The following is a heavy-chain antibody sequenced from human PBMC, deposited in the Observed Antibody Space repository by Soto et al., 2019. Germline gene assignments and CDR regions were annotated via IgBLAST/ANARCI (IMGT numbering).Heavy chain of an antibody. CDR3: AKEGYYNDSSGYSPDAFDI. J-gene: IGHJ3*02. Sequence: EVQLVESGGGLVQPGGSLRLSCAASGFTFSSYSMNWVRQAPGKGLEWVSYISSSSSTIYYADSVKGRFTISRDNAKNSQYLQMNSLREEDTAVYYWAKEGYYNDSSGYSPDAFDIWGEETMVTVSS. V-gene: IGHV3-48*02. D-gene: IGHD3-22*01. CDR1: GFTFSSYS. CDR2: ISSSSSTI.